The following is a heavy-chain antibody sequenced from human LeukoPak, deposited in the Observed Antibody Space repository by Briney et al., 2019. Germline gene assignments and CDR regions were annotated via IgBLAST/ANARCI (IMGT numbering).Heavy chain of an antibody. CDR2: IYYSGST. J-gene: IGHJ4*02. CDR3: ARDEYRYGGRTHPYYFDC. V-gene: IGHV4-39*07. D-gene: IGHD5-18*01. CDR1: GFTFSNYG. Sequence: GTLRLSCAASGFTFSNYGMSWVRQPPGKGLEWIGSIYYSGSTYYNPSLKSRVTISVDTSKNEFSLKLSSVTAADTAVYYCARDEYRYGGRTHPYYFDCWGQGTLVTVSS.